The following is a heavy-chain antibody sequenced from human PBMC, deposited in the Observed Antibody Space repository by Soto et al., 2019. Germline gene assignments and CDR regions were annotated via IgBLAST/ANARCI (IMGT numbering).Heavy chain of an antibody. CDR2: VNSDGSIT. CDR3: ATSTGAVVISPYFFDH. J-gene: IGHJ4*02. V-gene: IGHV3-74*01. CDR1: GFTFDSYW. D-gene: IGHD2-21*01. Sequence: EVRLEESGGGLVQPGGSLRLSCAASGFTFDSYWMYWVRQAPGKGLVWVSRVNSDGSITTYADSLKGRFTISSDNANDTLSLQMNSLRVEDTAVYYCATSTGAVVISPYFFDHWGQGVLVTVSS.